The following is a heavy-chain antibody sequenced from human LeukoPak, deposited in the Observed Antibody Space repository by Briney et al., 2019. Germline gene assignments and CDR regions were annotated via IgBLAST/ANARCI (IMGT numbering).Heavy chain of an antibody. CDR3: ARDSGGLRFLEWSHKGYWFDH. Sequence: SVKVSCKASGGTFSSYTISWVRQAPGQGLEWMGRIIPILGIANYAQKFQGRVTITADKSTSTAYMELSSLRSEDTAVYYCARDSGGLRFLEWSHKGYWFDHWGQGTLVTVSS. CDR1: GGTFSSYT. CDR2: IIPILGIA. J-gene: IGHJ5*02. D-gene: IGHD3-3*01. V-gene: IGHV1-69*04.